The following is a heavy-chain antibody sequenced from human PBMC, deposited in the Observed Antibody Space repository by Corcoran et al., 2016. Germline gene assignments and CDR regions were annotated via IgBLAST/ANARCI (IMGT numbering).Heavy chain of an antibody. CDR2: SYYSGST. CDR3: AREDYDSSGYSHAFDI. V-gene: IGHV4-59*01. J-gene: IGHJ3*02. CDR1: GGSISSYY. Sequence: QVQLQESGPGLVKPSETLSLTCTVSGGSISSYYWSWIRQPPRKGLEWIGYSYYSGSTNYNPSLKSRVTISVDTSKNQFSLKLSSVTAADTAVYYCAREDYDSSGYSHAFDIWGQGTMVTVSS. D-gene: IGHD3-22*01.